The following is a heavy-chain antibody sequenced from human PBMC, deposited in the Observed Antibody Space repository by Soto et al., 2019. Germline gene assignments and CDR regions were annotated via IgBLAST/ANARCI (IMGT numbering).Heavy chain of an antibody. CDR2: IAHSGDNT. Sequence: GWSLRLSCAASGFTFSSYAVSWVRQAPGKGLEWVSGIAHSGDNTYYPDSVKGRFTISRDDSKSIAYLQMNSLKTEDTAVYYCTRDPGYSSSWYRFDPWGQGTLVTVSS. V-gene: IGHV3-23*01. J-gene: IGHJ5*02. CDR1: GFTFSSYA. D-gene: IGHD6-13*01. CDR3: TRDPGYSSSWYRFDP.